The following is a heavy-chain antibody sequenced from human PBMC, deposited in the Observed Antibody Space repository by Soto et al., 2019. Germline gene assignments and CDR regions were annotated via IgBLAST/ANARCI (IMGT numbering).Heavy chain of an antibody. D-gene: IGHD1-26*01. CDR3: TTTWELGAFDI. Sequence: PGGSLRLSXAASGFTFSNAWMSWVRQAPGKGLEWVGRIKSKTDGGTTDYAAPVKGRFTISRDDSKNTLYLQMNSLKTEDTAVYYCTTTWELGAFDIWGQGTMVTVSS. J-gene: IGHJ3*02. V-gene: IGHV3-15*01. CDR2: IKSKTDGGTT. CDR1: GFTFSNAW.